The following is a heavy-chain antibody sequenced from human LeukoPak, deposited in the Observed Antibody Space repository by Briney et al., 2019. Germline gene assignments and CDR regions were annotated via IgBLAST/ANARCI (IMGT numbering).Heavy chain of an antibody. J-gene: IGHJ6*03. CDR3: AELGITMIGGV. Sequence: GGSLRLSCAASGLTLSSYEMNSVRQAPGKGLGWVSYISSSGSTIYYAHSVRGRFTISRDNAKNSLYLQMNSLRAEDTAVYYCAELGITMIGGVWGKGTTVTISS. V-gene: IGHV3-48*03. CDR2: ISSSGSTI. D-gene: IGHD3-10*02. CDR1: GLTLSSYE.